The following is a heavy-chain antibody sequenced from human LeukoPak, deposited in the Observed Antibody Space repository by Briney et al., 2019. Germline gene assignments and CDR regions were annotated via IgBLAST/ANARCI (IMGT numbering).Heavy chain of an antibody. Sequence: GESLKISCKGSGYSYTLYWIAWVRQMPGKGLECMGIIYPGDSDTRYSPSFQGHVTISADKSITTAYLQWSSLKASDTAMYYCARLDSGSKRPIDYWGQGTLVTVSS. J-gene: IGHJ4*02. CDR1: GYSYTLYW. V-gene: IGHV5-51*01. CDR2: IYPGDSDT. CDR3: ARLDSGSKRPIDY. D-gene: IGHD1-26*01.